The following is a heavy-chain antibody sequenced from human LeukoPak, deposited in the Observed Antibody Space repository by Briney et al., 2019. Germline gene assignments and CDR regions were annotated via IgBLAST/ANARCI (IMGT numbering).Heavy chain of an antibody. CDR2: ISGSGGTA. CDR1: GFTFSDSA. J-gene: IGHJ5*02. V-gene: IGHV3-23*01. Sequence: GGSLRLSCTASGFTFSDSAMTWVRQAPGKGLEWVSSISGSGGTAYHADSVKGRFTISRDNSKKTLYLQMNNLRAEDTAFYYCAKDRGIVVVGRFDPWGQGTLVTVSS. CDR3: AKDRGIVVVGRFDP. D-gene: IGHD2-2*01.